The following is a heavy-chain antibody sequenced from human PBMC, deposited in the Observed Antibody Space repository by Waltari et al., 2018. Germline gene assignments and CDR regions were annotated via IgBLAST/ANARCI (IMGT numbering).Heavy chain of an antibody. CDR2: INWNSRTI. Sequence: EFQLVESGGGLAQPGRSLRLSCAASGLTFDDFGMHWVRQAPGKGLEWVAGINWNSRTIGYADSVKGRFTISRENAKSSLSLQMNSLRPEDTALYYCAKARDYGDYRNAFDVWGQGTLVTVS. CDR1: GLTFDDFG. J-gene: IGHJ3*01. V-gene: IGHV3-9*01. CDR3: AKARDYGDYRNAFDV. D-gene: IGHD4-17*01.